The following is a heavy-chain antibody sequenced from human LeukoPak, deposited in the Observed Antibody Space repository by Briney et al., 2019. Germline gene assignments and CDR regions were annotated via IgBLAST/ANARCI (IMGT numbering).Heavy chain of an antibody. V-gene: IGHV1-8*01. Sequence: ASVKVSCKASGYIFTSYDINWVRQAPGQGLEWLGWMNSNSGNTGYGQKFQGRVTMTRDTSISTAYMELSSLRSEDTAVYYCARDGSGPPPFDSWGQGTLVTVSS. CDR3: ARDGSGPPPFDS. CDR2: MNSNSGNT. J-gene: IGHJ4*02. D-gene: IGHD6-19*01. CDR1: GYIFTSYD.